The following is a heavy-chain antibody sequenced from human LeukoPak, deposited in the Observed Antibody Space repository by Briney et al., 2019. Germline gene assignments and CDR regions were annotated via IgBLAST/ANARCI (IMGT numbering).Heavy chain of an antibody. CDR1: GYTFTGYY. CDR2: INPNSGDS. D-gene: IGHD6-13*01. CDR3: ARAGYSSSWYVFYYYYMDV. Sequence: ASVKVSCKASGYTFTGYYIHWVRQAPGQGLEWMGWINPNSGDSSYAQKFQGRVTMTRDTSISTAYMELSRLRSDDTAVYYCARAGYSSSWYVFYYYYMDVWGKGTTVTISS. V-gene: IGHV1-2*02. J-gene: IGHJ6*03.